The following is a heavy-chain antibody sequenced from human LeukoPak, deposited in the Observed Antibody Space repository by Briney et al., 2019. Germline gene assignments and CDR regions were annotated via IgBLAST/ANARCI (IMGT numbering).Heavy chain of an antibody. J-gene: IGHJ4*02. Sequence: GGSLRLSCVVSGFTFSSYWMSWVRQAPGRGLEWVANIKQDGSDKYYVDSVKGRFTISRDNAKNSLYLQMNSLRAEDTAVYYCARTYYYGSGSYYNVNYFDYWGQGTLVTVSS. CDR2: IKQDGSDK. CDR1: GFTFSSYW. D-gene: IGHD3-10*01. CDR3: ARTYYYGSGSYYNVNYFDY. V-gene: IGHV3-7*03.